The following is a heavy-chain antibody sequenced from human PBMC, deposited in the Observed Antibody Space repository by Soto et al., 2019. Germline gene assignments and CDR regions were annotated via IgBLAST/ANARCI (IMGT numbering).Heavy chain of an antibody. CDR2: INAGNGNT. CDR1: GYTFTSYA. Sequence: GASMKVSCKASGYTFTSYAMHWGRQAPGQRLEWMGWINAGNGNTKYSQKFQGRVTITRDTSASTAYMELSSLRSEDTAVYYCARDMGFGLSDYWGQGTLVTVSS. D-gene: IGHD3-10*01. V-gene: IGHV1-3*01. J-gene: IGHJ4*02. CDR3: ARDMGFGLSDY.